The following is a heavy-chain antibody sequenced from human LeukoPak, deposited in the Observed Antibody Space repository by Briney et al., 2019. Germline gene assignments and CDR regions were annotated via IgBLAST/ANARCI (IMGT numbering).Heavy chain of an antibody. J-gene: IGHJ3*02. CDR2: IYYSGST. CDR1: GGSISSYY. Sequence: PSETLSLTCTVSGGSISSYYWSWIRQPPGKGLEWIGYIYYSGSTNYNPSLKSRVTISVDTSKNQFSLKLSSVTAADTAVYYCARVNSYSGAFDIWGQGTMVTVSS. D-gene: IGHD5-18*01. V-gene: IGHV4-59*01. CDR3: ARVNSYSGAFDI.